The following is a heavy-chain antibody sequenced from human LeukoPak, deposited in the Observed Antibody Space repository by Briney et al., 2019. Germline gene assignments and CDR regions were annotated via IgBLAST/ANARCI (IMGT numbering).Heavy chain of an antibody. CDR2: LSYSGKT. J-gene: IGHJ4*02. CDR3: SEGYFEPFDH. D-gene: IGHD2/OR15-2a*01. V-gene: IGHV4-59*02. CDR1: GASVSSSH. Sequence: PSETLSLTCVVSGASVSSSHWNWLRQLPGKGLEWIGCLSYSGKTVYNPSLTSRVTISLDTSKNQVSLNLRSVTAADTAVYYCSEGYFEPFDHWGQGTLVTVSS.